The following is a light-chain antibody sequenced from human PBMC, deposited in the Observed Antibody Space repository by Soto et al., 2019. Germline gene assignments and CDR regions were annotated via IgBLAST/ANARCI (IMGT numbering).Light chain of an antibody. J-gene: IGKJ1*01. V-gene: IGKV1-27*01. CDR3: QKYDSARWT. Sequence: IQVTQSPSSLSASVGDRVTITCRASQAIRTALAWSQPTPGTVPKLLIYAASSLQYGVPSRFSGSGSGTDFTLTISSLQPEDVATYYCQKYDSARWTFGQGTKVDNK. CDR1: QAIRTA. CDR2: AAS.